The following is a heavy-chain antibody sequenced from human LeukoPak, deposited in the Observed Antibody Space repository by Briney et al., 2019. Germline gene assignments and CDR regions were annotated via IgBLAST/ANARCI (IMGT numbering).Heavy chain of an antibody. Sequence: GGSLRLSCAASGFTFSSYAMSWVRQAPGKGLEWVSAISGSGGSTYYADSVKGRFTISRVNSKNTLYLQMNSLRAEDTAVYYCAKVLLGYCSSTSCYTTHYFDYWGQGTLVTVSS. CDR3: AKVLLGYCSSTSCYTTHYFDY. CDR1: GFTFSSYA. CDR2: ISGSGGST. D-gene: IGHD2-2*02. J-gene: IGHJ4*02. V-gene: IGHV3-23*01.